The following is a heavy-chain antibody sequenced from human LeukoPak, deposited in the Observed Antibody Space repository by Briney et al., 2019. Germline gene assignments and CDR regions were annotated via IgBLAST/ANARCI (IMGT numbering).Heavy chain of an antibody. Sequence: ASVKVSCKASGYTFTGYYMHWVRQAPGQGREWMGWINPNSGGTNYAQKFQGRVTMTRDTSISTAYMELSRLRFEDTAVYFCTRSVRNGHFDYWGQGTLVTVSS. V-gene: IGHV1-2*02. D-gene: IGHD2-8*01. CDR3: TRSVRNGHFDY. CDR2: INPNSGGT. J-gene: IGHJ4*02. CDR1: GYTFTGYY.